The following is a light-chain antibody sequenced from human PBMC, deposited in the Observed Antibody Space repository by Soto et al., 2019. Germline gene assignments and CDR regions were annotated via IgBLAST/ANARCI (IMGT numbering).Light chain of an antibody. CDR2: DVS. V-gene: IGLV2-14*03. CDR3: SSYTSSSTLV. J-gene: IGLJ2*01. Sequence: QSALTQPASVSGSAGRSITISCTGASSDVGGYNYVSWYQQHPGKAPKLMIYDVSNRPSGVSNRFSGSKSGNTASLTISGLQAEDEPDYYCSSYTSSSTLVFGGGTKLTV. CDR1: SSDVGGYNY.